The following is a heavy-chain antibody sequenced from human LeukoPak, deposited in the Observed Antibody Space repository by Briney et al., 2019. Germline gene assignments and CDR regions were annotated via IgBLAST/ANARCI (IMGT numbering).Heavy chain of an antibody. D-gene: IGHD6-19*01. J-gene: IGHJ4*02. V-gene: IGHV3-48*01. CDR3: ARASNPQQWLHSEGFDY. Sequence: QSGGSLRLSCAASGFTFSSYSMNWVRQAPGKGLEWVSYISSSSSTIYYADSVKGRFTISRDNAKNSLYLQMNSLRAEDTAVYYCARASNPQQWLHSEGFDYWGQGTLVTVSS. CDR1: GFTFSSYS. CDR2: ISSSSSTI.